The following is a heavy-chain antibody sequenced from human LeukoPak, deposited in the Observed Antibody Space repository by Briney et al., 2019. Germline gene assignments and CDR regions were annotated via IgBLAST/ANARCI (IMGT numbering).Heavy chain of an antibody. V-gene: IGHV4-59*08. J-gene: IGHJ4*02. Sequence: SETLSLTCTVSGGSISSYYWSWIRQPPGKGLEWIEYIYYSGSTNYNPSLKSRVTISVDTSKNQFSLKLSSVTAADTAVYYCATSKTYSSSQYYFDYWGQGTLVTVSS. CDR2: IYYSGST. CDR1: GGSISSYY. D-gene: IGHD6-13*01. CDR3: ATSKTYSSSQYYFDY.